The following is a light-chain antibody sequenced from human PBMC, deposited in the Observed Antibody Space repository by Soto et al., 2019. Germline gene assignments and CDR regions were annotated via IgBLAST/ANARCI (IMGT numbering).Light chain of an antibody. CDR3: QHYGTSPAWT. CDR2: GAF. J-gene: IGKJ1*01. CDR1: QSVRSSY. Sequence: EIVLTQSPGTLSLSPGERATLSCRASQSVRSSYLAWYQQKPGQAPRLLIYGAFSRASGIPDRFSGRGSGTDFTLTINRLEPEDFAVYYCQHYGTSPAWTFGQGTKV. V-gene: IGKV3-20*01.